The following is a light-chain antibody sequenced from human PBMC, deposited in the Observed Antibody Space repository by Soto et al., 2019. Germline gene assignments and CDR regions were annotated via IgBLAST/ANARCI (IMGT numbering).Light chain of an antibody. V-gene: IGKV1-39*01. CDR1: QSISTY. Sequence: DIQMTQSPSSLSASVGDRVTISCRAGQSISTYLNWYQQKPGTAPRLLIYSASSVKTGVPPRFSGSGSGRDFTLTISSLRAEDIATYFCQQSYTSPPWTFGQGTKVDSK. J-gene: IGKJ1*01. CDR3: QQSYTSPPWT. CDR2: SAS.